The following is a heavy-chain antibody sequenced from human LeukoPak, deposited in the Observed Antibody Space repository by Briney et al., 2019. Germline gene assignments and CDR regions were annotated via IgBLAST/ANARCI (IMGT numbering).Heavy chain of an antibody. CDR1: GGSISTYY. V-gene: IGHV4-59*01. J-gene: IGHJ4*02. CDR2: FHYSGTT. CDR3: ARVDANWGVVDY. Sequence: SETLSLTCTVSGGSISTYYWSWIRQPPGKGLEWIGYFHYSGTTNYNPSLKSRVTISVDTSKNQFSLKLSSVTASDTAVYYCARVDANWGVVDYWGQGTLVTVSS. D-gene: IGHD7-27*01.